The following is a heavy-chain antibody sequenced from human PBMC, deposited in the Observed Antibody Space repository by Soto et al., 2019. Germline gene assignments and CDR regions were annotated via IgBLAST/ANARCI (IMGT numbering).Heavy chain of an antibody. J-gene: IGHJ4*02. CDR3: ARGVSAGVDY. D-gene: IGHD1-26*01. Sequence: QVQLVQSGAEVREPGASVKVSCKASGYSFTSLDINWVRQTAGQELEWMGWMQPSTGRTGYAQKFQGRVTMSRDTSINTAYMELTTLTSDDTVFYFCARGVSAGVDYWGQGTLVTVSS. V-gene: IGHV1-8*01. CDR1: GYSFTSLD. CDR2: MQPSTGRT.